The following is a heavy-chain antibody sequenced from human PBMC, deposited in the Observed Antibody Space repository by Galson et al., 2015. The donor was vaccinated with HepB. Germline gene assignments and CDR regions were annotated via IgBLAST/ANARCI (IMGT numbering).Heavy chain of an antibody. J-gene: IGHJ4*02. V-gene: IGHV1-69*13. CDR1: GGTFSSYA. CDR3: ARGVVPAAIFDY. CDR2: IIPIFGTA. Sequence: SVKVSCKASGGTFSSYAISWVRQAPGQGLEWMGGIIPIFGTANYAQKFQGRVTITADESTSTAYMELSSLRSEDTAVYYCARGVVPAAIFDYWGQETLVTVSS. D-gene: IGHD2-2*01.